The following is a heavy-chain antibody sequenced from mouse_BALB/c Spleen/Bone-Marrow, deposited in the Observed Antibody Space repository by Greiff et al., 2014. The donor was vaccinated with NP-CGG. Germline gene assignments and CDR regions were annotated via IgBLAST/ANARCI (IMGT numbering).Heavy chain of an antibody. J-gene: IGHJ4*01. V-gene: IGHV5-12-2*01. CDR1: GFTFSSYT. D-gene: IGHD2-14*01. CDR2: ISNGGGST. Sequence: EVQGVESGGGLVQPGGSLKLSCAASGFTFSSYTMSWVRQTPEKRLEWVAYISNGGGSTYYPDNVKGRFTIARDNAKNNLYLQMSSLESEDVAMYYCAGQFEVRWAIDYWGQGTSVTVSS. CDR3: AGQFEVRWAIDY.